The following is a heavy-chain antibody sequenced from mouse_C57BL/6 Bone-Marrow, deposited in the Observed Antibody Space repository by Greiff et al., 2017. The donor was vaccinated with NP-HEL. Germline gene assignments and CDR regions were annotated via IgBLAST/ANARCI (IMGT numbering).Heavy chain of an antibody. D-gene: IGHD1-1*01. CDR2: ISDGGSYT. J-gene: IGHJ3*01. Sequence: EVQRVESGGGLVKPGGSLKLSCAASGFTFSSYAMSWVRQTPEKRLEWVATISDGGSYTYYPDNVKGRFTISRDNAKNNLYLQMSHLKSEDTAIYYCARDSLLLRSAWFADWGQGTLVTVSA. CDR1: GFTFSSYA. CDR3: ARDSLLLRSAWFAD. V-gene: IGHV5-4*01.